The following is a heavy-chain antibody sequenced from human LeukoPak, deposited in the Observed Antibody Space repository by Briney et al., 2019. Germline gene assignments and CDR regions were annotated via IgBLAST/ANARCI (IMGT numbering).Heavy chain of an antibody. V-gene: IGHV3-7*01. Sequence: GGSLRLSCAASGFTFSNYWMTWVRQAPGKGLEWVANMNLDGREKYYVDSVKGRFTISRDNAKNSLYLQMNSLTAEDTAVYYCARDDGSSCYSYWGQGTLVTVSS. CDR1: GFTFSNYW. CDR2: MNLDGREK. D-gene: IGHD3-10*01. CDR3: ARDDGSSCYSY. J-gene: IGHJ4*02.